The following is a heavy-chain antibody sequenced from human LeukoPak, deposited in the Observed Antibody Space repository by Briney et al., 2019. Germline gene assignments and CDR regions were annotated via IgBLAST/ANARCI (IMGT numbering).Heavy chain of an antibody. D-gene: IGHD3-22*01. CDR3: AKGQPWNYDSSGYYQGTDY. V-gene: IGHV3-23*01. CDR1: GFTFSSYA. J-gene: IGHJ4*02. CDR2: ICGSGGST. Sequence: GGSLRLSCAASGFTFSSYAMSWVRQASGLGLDGCCVICGSGGSTYYAFFVMCRFPISRDNSKKTLYLQMNSLRAEDTAVYYCAKGQPWNYDSSGYYQGTDYWGQGTLVTVSS.